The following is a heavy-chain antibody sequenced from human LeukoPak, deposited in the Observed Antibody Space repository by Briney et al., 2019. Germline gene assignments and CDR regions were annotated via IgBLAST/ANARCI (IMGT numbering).Heavy chain of an antibody. Sequence: PGGSLRLSCAASGFTFSSYSMNGVRQAPGKGLEWVSYISSSSSTIYYADSVKGRFTISRDNAKNSLYLQMNSLRAEDTAVYYCARDHGSGSYYAPWNWFDPWGQGTLVTVSS. J-gene: IGHJ5*02. V-gene: IGHV3-48*01. CDR2: ISSSSSTI. D-gene: IGHD3-10*01. CDR1: GFTFSSYS. CDR3: ARDHGSGSYYAPWNWFDP.